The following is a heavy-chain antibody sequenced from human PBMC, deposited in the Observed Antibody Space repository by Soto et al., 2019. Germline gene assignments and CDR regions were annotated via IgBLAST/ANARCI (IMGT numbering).Heavy chain of an antibody. Sequence: QVQLVQSGAEVKKPGASVKVSCKASGFTFTNYGFTWVRQAPGQGLEWMGWISAYNGNTNYTQILQGRVTMTTDTSTSTAYMELRSLRPDDTAVYYCAIAAPIVVVTAAPDYWGQGTLVTVSS. V-gene: IGHV1-18*01. D-gene: IGHD2-21*02. CDR2: ISAYNGNT. CDR1: GFTFTNYG. CDR3: AIAAPIVVVTAAPDY. J-gene: IGHJ4*02.